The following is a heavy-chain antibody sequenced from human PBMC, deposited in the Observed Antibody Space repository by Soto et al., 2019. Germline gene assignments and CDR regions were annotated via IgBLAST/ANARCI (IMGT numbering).Heavy chain of an antibody. CDR2: ISVGSGSI. CDR1: GFTFSSYA. Sequence: EVHLEESGGGLVQPGRSRRISCAASGFTFSSYAMNWVRQAPGKGLEWISYISVGSGSIFYADSVRGRFTISRDDAQNSVYLQLDTLRYEATAMYYCVRDDKWAFDLWGQGTTVIVSS. V-gene: IGHV3-48*02. J-gene: IGHJ3*01. D-gene: IGHD1-26*01. CDR3: VRDDKWAFDL.